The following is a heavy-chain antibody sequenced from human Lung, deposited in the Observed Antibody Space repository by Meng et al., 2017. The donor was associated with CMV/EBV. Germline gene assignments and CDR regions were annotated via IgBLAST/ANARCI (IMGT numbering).Heavy chain of an antibody. D-gene: IGHD4-17*01. J-gene: IGHJ6*02. Sequence: EXXKISXKGSGYSFTSYWIGWVRQMPGKGLEWMGIIYLGDSDTRYSPSFQGQVIISADKSISTAYLQWSSLKASDTAMYYCARTTTPHYYYYGMDVWGQGXTVTVSS. V-gene: IGHV5-51*01. CDR1: GYSFTSYW. CDR3: ARTTTPHYYYYGMDV. CDR2: IYLGDSDT.